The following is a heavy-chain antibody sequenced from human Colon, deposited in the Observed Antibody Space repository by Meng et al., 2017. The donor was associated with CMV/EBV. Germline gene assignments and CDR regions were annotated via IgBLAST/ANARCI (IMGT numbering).Heavy chain of an antibody. Sequence: SETLSLTCTVSGGSISSYYWSWIRQPPGKGLEWIGYIYYSGSTNYNPSLKSRVTISVDTSKNQFSLNLRSVTAADTAMYFCARGLGHASNNSLDYWGQGTLVTVSS. CDR3: ARGLGHASNNSLDY. D-gene: IGHD1-1*01. CDR2: IYYSGST. CDR1: GGSISSYY. V-gene: IGHV4-59*01. J-gene: IGHJ4*02.